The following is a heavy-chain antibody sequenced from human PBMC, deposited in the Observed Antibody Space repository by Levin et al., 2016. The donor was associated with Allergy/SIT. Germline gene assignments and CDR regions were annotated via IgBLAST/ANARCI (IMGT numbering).Heavy chain of an antibody. D-gene: IGHD6-13*01. V-gene: IGHV5-51*01. CDR3: ASFRSSWYNAFDI. J-gene: IGHJ3*02. CDR2: IYPGDSDT. CDR1: GYSFTSYW. Sequence: GESLKISCKGSGYSFTSYWIGWVRQMPGKGLEWMGIIYPGDSDTRYSPSFQGQVTISADKSISTAYLQWSSLKASDTAMYYCASFRSSWYNAFDIWGQGTMVTVSS.